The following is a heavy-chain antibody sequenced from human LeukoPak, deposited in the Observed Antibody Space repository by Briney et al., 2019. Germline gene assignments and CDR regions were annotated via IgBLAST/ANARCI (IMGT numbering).Heavy chain of an antibody. CDR2: IGADVGHT. V-gene: IGHV3-23*01. D-gene: IGHD2-8*02. CDR3: AKSTDYWFYGMDV. J-gene: IGHJ6*02. CDR1: GFTFSTFA. Sequence: GGSLKLSCVASGFTFSTFAMYWLRQAPGKGLEWVSAIGADVGHTNYADSVRGRFTISRDNSRNTLYLQMTSLRTDDTATYFCAKSTDYWFYGMDVWGQGTTVTVSS.